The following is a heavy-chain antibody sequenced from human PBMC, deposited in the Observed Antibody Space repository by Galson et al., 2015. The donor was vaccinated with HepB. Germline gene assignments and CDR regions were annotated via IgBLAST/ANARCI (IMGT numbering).Heavy chain of an antibody. CDR3: ARETEGAYDI. CDR1: GGTFSTYA. D-gene: IGHD2-21*02. J-gene: IGHJ3*02. Sequence: SVKVSCKASGGTFSTYAITWVRQAPGQGLEWMGGIIPIFASTNYAQKFQGRVTITADGSTSTAYMELSSLRSEDTAVYYCARETEGAYDIWGQGTMVTVSS. CDR2: IIPIFAST. V-gene: IGHV1-69*13.